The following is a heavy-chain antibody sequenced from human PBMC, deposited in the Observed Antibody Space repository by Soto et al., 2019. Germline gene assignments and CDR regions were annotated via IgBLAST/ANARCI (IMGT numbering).Heavy chain of an antibody. Sequence: QVQLVESGGGVVQPGRSLRLSCAASGFTFSSYGMHWVRQAPGKGLEWVAVIWYDGSNKYYADSVKGRFTISRDNYKNTLYLQMNSLRTEDTAVYYCARGIAVAGTKYYYYGMDVWGQGTTVTVSS. CDR1: GFTFSSYG. CDR2: IWYDGSNK. D-gene: IGHD6-19*01. V-gene: IGHV3-33*01. CDR3: ARGIAVAGTKYYYYGMDV. J-gene: IGHJ6*02.